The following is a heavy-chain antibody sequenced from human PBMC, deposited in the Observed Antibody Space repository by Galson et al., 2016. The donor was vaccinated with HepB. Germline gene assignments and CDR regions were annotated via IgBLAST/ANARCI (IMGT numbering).Heavy chain of an antibody. CDR3: ARGDCLGGTCYAGSYYSSALDV. V-gene: IGHV4-39*07. CDR2: IYHTGSA. D-gene: IGHD2-15*01. CDR1: GGSIGTNTSC. Sequence: SETLSLTCTVSGGSIGTNTSCWGWIRQPPGKGLEWIGVIYHTGSASYKSSLNSRLTISLAVSKAQVWLELRSVTAAESATYYCARGDCLGGTCYAGSYYSSALDVWGPGTSVTVSS. J-gene: IGHJ6*02.